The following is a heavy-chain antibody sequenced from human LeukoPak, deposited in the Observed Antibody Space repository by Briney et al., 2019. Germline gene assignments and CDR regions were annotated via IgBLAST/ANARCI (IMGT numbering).Heavy chain of an antibody. Sequence: GGSLRLSCAASGFTFSSYAMSWVRQAPGKGLEWVPAISGSGGSTYYADSVKGRFTISRDNSKNTLYLQMNSLRAEDTAVYYCAKDTSLLKPYYYYYGMDVWGQGTTVTVSS. CDR3: AKDTSLLKPYYYYYGMDV. D-gene: IGHD1-26*01. J-gene: IGHJ6*02. V-gene: IGHV3-23*01. CDR1: GFTFSSYA. CDR2: ISGSGGST.